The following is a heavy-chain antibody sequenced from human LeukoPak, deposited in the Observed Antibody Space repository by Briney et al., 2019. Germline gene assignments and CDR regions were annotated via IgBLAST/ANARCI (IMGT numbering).Heavy chain of an antibody. CDR2: ISASDGRT. D-gene: IGHD2-15*01. Sequence: GGSLRLSCAASGFTFDTSVMGWVRQAPGRGLEWVSDISASDGRTFYADSVKGRFTISRDNSKDTLYLQMNSLRAEDTALYYCAKRRRPSGGAYDMWGPGTMVTASS. CDR1: GFTFDTSV. J-gene: IGHJ3*02. V-gene: IGHV3-23*01. CDR3: AKRRRPSGGAYDM.